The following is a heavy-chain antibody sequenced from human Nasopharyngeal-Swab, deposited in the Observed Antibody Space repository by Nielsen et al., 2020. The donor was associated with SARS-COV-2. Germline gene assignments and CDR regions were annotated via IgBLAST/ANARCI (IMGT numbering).Heavy chain of an antibody. Sequence: GESLKISCKGSGYTFAKFWIGWVRQLPGKGPEWMGFIYPDDSDARYSPSFQGQVTTSADKSISTAYLHWSSLKASDTAIYFCARKGVVTTARAFDHWGQGTLVTVSS. V-gene: IGHV5-51*01. D-gene: IGHD2-21*02. CDR3: ARKGVVTTARAFDH. J-gene: IGHJ4*02. CDR1: GYTFAKFW. CDR2: IYPDDSDA.